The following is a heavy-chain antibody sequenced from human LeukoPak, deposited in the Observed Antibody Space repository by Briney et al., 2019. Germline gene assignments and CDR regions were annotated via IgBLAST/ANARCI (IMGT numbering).Heavy chain of an antibody. D-gene: IGHD6-19*01. CDR3: AKPGYSSGWYVYFDY. CDR2: ISGSGGST. V-gene: IGHV3-23*01. J-gene: IGHJ4*02. CDR1: GFTFSSYA. Sequence: GGSLRLSCAGSGFTFSSYAMSWVRQAPGKGLEWVSAISGSGGSTYYADSVKGRFTISRDNSKNTLYLQMNSLRAEDTAVYYCAKPGYSSGWYVYFDYWGQGTLVTVSS.